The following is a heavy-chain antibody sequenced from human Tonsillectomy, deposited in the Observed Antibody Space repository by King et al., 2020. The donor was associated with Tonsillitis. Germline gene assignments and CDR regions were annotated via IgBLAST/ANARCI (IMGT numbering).Heavy chain of an antibody. D-gene: IGHD2-15*01. CDR1: GFTFSSYW. CDR3: ARDRPGYCSGGSCYSHYYYYGMDV. J-gene: IGHJ6*02. V-gene: IGHV3-7*03. CDR2: IKQDGSEK. Sequence: VQLVESGGGLVQPGGSLRLSCAASGFTFSSYWMSWVRQAPGKGLEWVANIKQDGSEKYYVDSVKGRFTISRDNAKNSLYLQMNSLRAEDTAVYYCARDRPGYCSGGSCYSHYYYYGMDVWGQGTTVTVSS.